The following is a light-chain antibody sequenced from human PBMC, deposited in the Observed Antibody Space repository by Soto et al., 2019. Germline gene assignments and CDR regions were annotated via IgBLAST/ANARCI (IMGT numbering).Light chain of an antibody. CDR1: SSDVGAYNS. J-gene: IGLJ3*02. CDR3: NSHGGSNNFWV. V-gene: IGLV2-8*01. CDR2: EVN. Sequence: QSVLTQPPSASGSPGQSVTISCTGTSSDVGAYNSVSWYQQHPGKAPRLMIYEVNKRPSGVPDRFSGSKSGNMASLTVSGLQAEDEADYYCNSHGGSNNFWVFGGGTKVTFL.